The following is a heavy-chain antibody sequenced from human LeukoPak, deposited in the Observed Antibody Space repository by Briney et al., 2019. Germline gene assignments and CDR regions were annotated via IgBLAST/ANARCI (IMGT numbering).Heavy chain of an antibody. CDR2: ISSSGSTI. V-gene: IGHV3-48*03. J-gene: IGHJ3*02. CDR3: AGGSIVARTYAFDI. D-gene: IGHD5-12*01. CDR1: GFTFSSYE. Sequence: GGSLRLSCAASGFTFSSYEMNWVRQAPGKGLEWVSYISSSGSTIYYADSVKGRFTISRDNSKNTLYLQMNSLRAEDTAVYYCAGGSIVARTYAFDIWGQGTMVTVSS.